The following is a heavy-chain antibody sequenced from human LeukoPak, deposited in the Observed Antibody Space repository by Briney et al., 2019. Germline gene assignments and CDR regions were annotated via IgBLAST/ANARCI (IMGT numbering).Heavy chain of an antibody. D-gene: IGHD6-13*01. Sequence: PGRSLRLPCAASGFTFDDYAMHWVRQPPGKGLEWVSGISWNSGRIGYADSVKGRFTISRDNAKNSLYLQMNSLRAEDTALYYCAKDIDYSSSSGRFDYWGQGTLVTVSS. V-gene: IGHV3-9*01. CDR2: ISWNSGRI. J-gene: IGHJ4*02. CDR1: GFTFDDYA. CDR3: AKDIDYSSSSGRFDY.